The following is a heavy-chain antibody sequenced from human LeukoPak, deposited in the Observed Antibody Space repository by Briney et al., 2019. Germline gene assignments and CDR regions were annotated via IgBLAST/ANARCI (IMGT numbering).Heavy chain of an antibody. D-gene: IGHD7-27*01. CDR2: ISAYNGNT. Sequence: ASVKVSCKASGYTFTSYGISWVRQAPEQGLEWMGWISAYNGNTNYAQKLQGRVTMTTDTSTSTAYMELRSLRSDDTAVYYCARAEKPNWGNYYYYCMDVWGKGTTVTVSS. CDR3: ARAEKPNWGNYYYYCMDV. J-gene: IGHJ6*03. CDR1: GYTFTSYG. V-gene: IGHV1-18*01.